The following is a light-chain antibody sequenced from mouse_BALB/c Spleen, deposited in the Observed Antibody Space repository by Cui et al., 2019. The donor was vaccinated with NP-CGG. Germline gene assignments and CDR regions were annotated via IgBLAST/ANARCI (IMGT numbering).Light chain of an antibody. Sequence: QTVVTQESAPTTSPGEKVTLTCRASTGAVTTSNYANWVQEKPDHLFTGLIGGTNNRAPGVPARFSGSLIGDKAALTITGAQTEDRAIYFCALWYSNHWVFGGGTKLTVL. J-gene: IGLJ1*01. V-gene: IGLV1*01. CDR3: ALWYSNHWV. CDR2: GTN. CDR1: TGAVTTSNY.